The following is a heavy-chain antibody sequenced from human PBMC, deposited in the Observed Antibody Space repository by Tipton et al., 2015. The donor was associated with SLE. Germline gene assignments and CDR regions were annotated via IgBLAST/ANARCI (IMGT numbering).Heavy chain of an antibody. J-gene: IGHJ3*02. CDR2: IYHSGTS. CDR1: GYSISSGFH. Sequence: TLSLTCAVSGYSISSGFHWGWIRQPPGKGLEWIGSIYHSGTSYYNPSLKSRVTISVDTSKNQFSLKLSSVTAADTAVYYCARDWWEINAFDIWGQGTMVTVSS. CDR3: ARDWWEINAFDI. D-gene: IGHD1-26*01. V-gene: IGHV4-38-2*02.